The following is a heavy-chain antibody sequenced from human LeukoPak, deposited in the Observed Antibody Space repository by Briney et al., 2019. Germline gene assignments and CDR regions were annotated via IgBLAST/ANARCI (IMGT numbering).Heavy chain of an antibody. V-gene: IGHV1-8*01. CDR2: MNPNSGNT. D-gene: IGHD2-21*02. CDR3: ARDGDWARSSDY. J-gene: IGHJ4*02. Sequence: PSAKVSCKASGYTFTSYDINWVRQATGQGLEWMGWMNPNSGNTGYAQKFQGRVTMTRNTSISTAYMELSSLRSEDTAVYYCARDGDWARSSDYWGQGTLVTVSS. CDR1: GYTFTSYD.